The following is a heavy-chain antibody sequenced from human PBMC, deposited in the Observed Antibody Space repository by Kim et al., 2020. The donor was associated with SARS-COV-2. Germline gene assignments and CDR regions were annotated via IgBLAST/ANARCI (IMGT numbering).Heavy chain of an antibody. CDR2: SIPILGIA. Sequence: SVKVSCKASGGTFSSYAISWVRKAPGQGLEWMGRSIPILGIANYAQKFQGRVTITADKSTSTAYMELSSLRSEDTAVYYCARAVGMFRGVIGVFAFDIWGPGTMVTVSS. CDR1: GGTFSSYA. D-gene: IGHD3-10*01. CDR3: ARAVGMFRGVIGVFAFDI. V-gene: IGHV1-69*04. J-gene: IGHJ3*02.